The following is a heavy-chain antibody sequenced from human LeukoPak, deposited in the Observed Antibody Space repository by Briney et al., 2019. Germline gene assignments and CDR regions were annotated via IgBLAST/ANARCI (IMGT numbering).Heavy chain of an antibody. CDR2: ISISGDDT. CDR1: GFSFSSHA. CDR3: ANEIRPNDY. J-gene: IGHJ4*02. Sequence: GGSLRLSCATSGFSFSSHAMTWVRQAPGKGLEWLSAISISGDDTYYAGSVKGRFTISRDNSKNTLYLQMNSLSADDTAMYYCANEIRPNDYWGQGTLVTVSS. D-gene: IGHD4-17*01. V-gene: IGHV3-23*01.